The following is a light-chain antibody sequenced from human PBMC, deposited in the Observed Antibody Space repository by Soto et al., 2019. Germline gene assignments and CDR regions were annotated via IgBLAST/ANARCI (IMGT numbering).Light chain of an antibody. CDR2: GNN. Sequence: QSVLTQPPSVSGAPGQRVTISCTGSTSNIGAGYDVHWYQQLPGAAPKLLIYGNNNRPSGVPDRFSGSKSGISASLAIAGLQAEDEADYFCQSYDTMLSGPGVFGGGTQLTVL. J-gene: IGLJ2*01. V-gene: IGLV1-40*01. CDR3: QSYDTMLSGPGV. CDR1: TSNIGAGYD.